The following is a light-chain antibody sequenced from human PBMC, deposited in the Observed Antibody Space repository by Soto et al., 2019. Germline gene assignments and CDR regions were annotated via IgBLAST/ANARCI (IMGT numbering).Light chain of an antibody. J-gene: IGLJ1*01. CDR1: SSDVGGYNY. Sequence: QSALTQPASVSGSPGQSITISCTGTSSDVGGYNYASWYQQHPGKAPKLMIYEVNNRPSGVSNRFSGSKSGNTASLTISGLQAEDEADYFCSSYGSTSTRYVFGTGTKVTVL. V-gene: IGLV2-14*01. CDR2: EVN. CDR3: SSYGSTSTRYV.